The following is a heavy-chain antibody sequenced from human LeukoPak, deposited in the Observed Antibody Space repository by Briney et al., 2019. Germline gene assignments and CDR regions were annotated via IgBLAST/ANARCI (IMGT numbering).Heavy chain of an antibody. CDR3: ARGSAPSGPNYDFWSGYSLYYYYYGMDV. J-gene: IGHJ6*02. CDR2: MNPNSGNT. D-gene: IGHD3-3*01. CDR1: GYTFTSYD. V-gene: IGHV1-8*01. Sequence: ASVKVSCKASGYTFTSYDINWVRQATGQGLEWTGWMNPNSGNTGYAQKFQGRVTMTRNTSISTAYMELSSLRSEDTAVYYCARGSAPSGPNYDFWSGYSLYYYYYGMDVWGQGTTVTVSS.